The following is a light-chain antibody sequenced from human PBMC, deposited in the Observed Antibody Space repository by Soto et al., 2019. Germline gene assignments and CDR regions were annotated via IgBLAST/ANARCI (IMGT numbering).Light chain of an antibody. CDR1: QSVSSSY. V-gene: IGKV3-20*01. CDR2: RTS. J-gene: IGKJ1*01. CDR3: QQYDSSPRT. Sequence: EIVLPQSQATLSLSPGERATLSCRASQSVSSSYLAWYQQKPGQAPRLLIYRTSNRATGIPDRFSGSGSGTDFTLTISRLEPEDFAVYWCQQYDSSPRTFGQGTKVDIK.